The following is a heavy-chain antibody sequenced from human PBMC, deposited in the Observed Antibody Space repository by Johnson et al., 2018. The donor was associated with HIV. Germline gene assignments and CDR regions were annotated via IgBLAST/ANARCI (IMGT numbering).Heavy chain of an antibody. V-gene: IGHV3-11*01. CDR1: GFTFSDYY. Sequence: QEKLVESGGGLVKPGGSLRLSCAASGFTFSDYYMSWIRQAPGKGLEWVSYISSSGSTIYYADSVKGRFTISRDNAKNSLYLQMNSLRAEDTALYYCAREDSSGYPDAFDIWGQGRMVTVSS. CDR2: ISSSGSTI. D-gene: IGHD3-22*01. CDR3: AREDSSGYPDAFDI. J-gene: IGHJ3*02.